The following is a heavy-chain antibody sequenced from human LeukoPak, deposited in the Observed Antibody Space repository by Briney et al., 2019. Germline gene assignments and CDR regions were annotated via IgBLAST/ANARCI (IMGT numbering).Heavy chain of an antibody. CDR3: ARERRSSGWKGDFDY. V-gene: IGHV4-4*07. D-gene: IGHD6-19*01. CDR2: IYTSGST. J-gene: IGHJ4*02. Sequence: PSETLSLTCTVSGGSISSYYWSWIRQPAGKGLEWIGRIYTSGSTNYNPSLKSRVTMSVDTSKNQFSLKLSSVTAADTAVYYCARERRSSGWKGDFDYWGQGTLATVSS. CDR1: GGSISSYY.